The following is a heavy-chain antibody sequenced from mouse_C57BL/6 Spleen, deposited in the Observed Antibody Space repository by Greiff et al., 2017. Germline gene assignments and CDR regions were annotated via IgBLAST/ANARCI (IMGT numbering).Heavy chain of an antibody. CDR1: GYTFTSYW. V-gene: IGHV1-64*01. Sequence: QVQLQQPGAELVKPGASVKLSCKASGYTFTSYWMHWVKQRPGQGLEWIGMIHPNSGSTNYNERFKSKATLTVDKSSSTAYMQLSSLTSEDSAVYYCARGDGYPLVGYWGQGTTLTVSS. D-gene: IGHD2-3*01. CDR2: IHPNSGST. J-gene: IGHJ2*01. CDR3: ARGDGYPLVGY.